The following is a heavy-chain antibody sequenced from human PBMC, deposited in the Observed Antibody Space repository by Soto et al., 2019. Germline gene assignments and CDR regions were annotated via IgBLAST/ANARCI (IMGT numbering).Heavy chain of an antibody. J-gene: IGHJ4*02. CDR3: ARDSYDVLTGQKRYFDS. Sequence: SLRRSCGGSGFPLDAYTIHWVRQGPGKGPQWISLISWDGGRRLYSDSLKGRFTISRDNSKNSLYLQMRVLTTEDTALYYCARDSYDVLTGQKRYFDSWGQGNMVTVSS. CDR1: GFPLDAYT. V-gene: IGHV3-43*01. D-gene: IGHD3-9*01. CDR2: ISWDGGRR.